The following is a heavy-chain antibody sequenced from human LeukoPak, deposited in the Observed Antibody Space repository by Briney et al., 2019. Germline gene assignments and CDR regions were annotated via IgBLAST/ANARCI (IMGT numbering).Heavy chain of an antibody. J-gene: IGHJ6*03. D-gene: IGHD5-24*01. CDR2: ISAYNGNT. Sequence: GASVKVSCKASGYTFTSYGISWVRQAPGQGLQWMGWISAYNGNTNYAQKLQGRVTMTTDTSTSTAYMELRSLRSDDTAVYYCARLRRDGFNYYYMDVWGKGTTVTVSS. V-gene: IGHV1-18*01. CDR1: GYTFTSYG. CDR3: ARLRRDGFNYYYMDV.